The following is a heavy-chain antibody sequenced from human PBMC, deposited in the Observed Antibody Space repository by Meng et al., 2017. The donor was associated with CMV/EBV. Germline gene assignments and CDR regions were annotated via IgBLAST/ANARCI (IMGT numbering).Heavy chain of an antibody. V-gene: IGHV4-61*01. D-gene: IGHD1-26*01. CDR1: GGSVSSGSYY. J-gene: IGHJ4*02. CDR3: ARASGSLISFDY. Sequence: SETLSLICTVSGGSVSSGSYYWSWIRQPPGKGLEWIGYIYYSGSTNYNPSLKSRVTISVDTSKNQFSLKLSSVTAADTAVYYCARASGSLISFDYWGQGTLVTVSS. CDR2: IYYSGST.